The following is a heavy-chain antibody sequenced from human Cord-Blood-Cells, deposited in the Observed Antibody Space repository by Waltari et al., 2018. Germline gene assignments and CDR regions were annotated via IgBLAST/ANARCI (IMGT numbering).Heavy chain of an antibody. V-gene: IGHV1-69*08. CDR1: GGTFSSYT. D-gene: IGHD3-3*01. CDR2: SHPIRGTA. J-gene: IGHJ4*02. Sequence: QVQLVQSGAEVKKPGSSVKVSCKASGGTFSSYTISWVRQAPGHGLEWMGRSHPIRGTANYAQKFQGRVTITADKSPRTAYMELSSLRSEDTAVYYCARDAVMGDDFWSGYIYDFDYWGQGTLVTVSS. CDR3: ARDAVMGDDFWSGYIYDFDY.